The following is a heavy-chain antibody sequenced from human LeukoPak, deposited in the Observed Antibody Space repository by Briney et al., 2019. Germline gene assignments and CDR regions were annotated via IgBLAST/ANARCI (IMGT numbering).Heavy chain of an antibody. Sequence: GASVKVSCKASGYTFTSYYMHWVRRAPGQGLEWMGIINPSGGSTSYAQKFQGRVTMTRDTSTSTVYMELSSLRSEDTAVYYCARIGEWELPDYWGQGTLVTVSS. V-gene: IGHV1-46*01. CDR3: ARIGEWELPDY. D-gene: IGHD1-26*01. CDR2: INPSGGST. J-gene: IGHJ4*02. CDR1: GYTFTSYY.